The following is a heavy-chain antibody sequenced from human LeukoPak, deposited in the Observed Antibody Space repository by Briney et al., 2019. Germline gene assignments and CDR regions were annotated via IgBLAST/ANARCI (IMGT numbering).Heavy chain of an antibody. Sequence: GGPLSISCKGSGSPFTSYWISWVRQMPGKGLEWMGMIDPSDSYTNYSPSFQGHVTISADKSISTAYLQWSSLKASDTAMYYCARRPKGNYCSSTSCYYGWFDPWGQGTLVTVSS. J-gene: IGHJ5*02. CDR1: GSPFTSYW. D-gene: IGHD2-2*01. CDR2: IDPSDSYT. V-gene: IGHV5-10-1*01. CDR3: ARRPKGNYCSSTSCYYGWFDP.